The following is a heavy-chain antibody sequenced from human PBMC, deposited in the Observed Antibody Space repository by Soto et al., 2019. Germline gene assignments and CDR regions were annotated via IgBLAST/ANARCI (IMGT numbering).Heavy chain of an antibody. Sequence: SVKVSCKASGGTFSSYAISWVRQAPGQGLEWMGGIIPIFGTANYAQKFQGRVTITADESTSTAYMELSSLRSEDTAVYYCATEAFYSSGFRVFDYWGQGTLVTVSS. J-gene: IGHJ4*02. CDR3: ATEAFYSSGFRVFDY. V-gene: IGHV1-69*13. D-gene: IGHD6-19*01. CDR2: IIPIFGTA. CDR1: GGTFSSYA.